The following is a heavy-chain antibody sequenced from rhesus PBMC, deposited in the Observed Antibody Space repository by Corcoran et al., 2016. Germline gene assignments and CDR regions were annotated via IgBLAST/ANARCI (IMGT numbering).Heavy chain of an antibody. D-gene: IGHD6-31*01. CDR3: ARRGSGWYYFDY. CDR2: IYGNSAST. V-gene: IGHV4S9*01. CDR1: GGSISDSYY. J-gene: IGHJ4*01. Sequence: QVQLQESGPGQVKPSETLSLTCSVSGGSISDSYYWNWIRQPPGKGLEWIGNIYGNSASTYYNPSLKSRVTISKDTSKNQFFLKLSSVTAADTAVYYCARRGSGWYYFDYWGQGVLVTVSS.